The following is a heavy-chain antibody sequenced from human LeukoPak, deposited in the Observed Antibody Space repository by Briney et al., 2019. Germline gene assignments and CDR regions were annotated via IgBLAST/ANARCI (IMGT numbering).Heavy chain of an antibody. D-gene: IGHD6-19*01. J-gene: IGHJ4*02. Sequence: GGSLRLSCAASGFTFSSYGMHWVRQAPGKGLGWVAVISYDGSNKYYADSVKGRFTISRDNSKNTLYLQMNSLRAEDTAVYYCAKDRSRGIAVAGAKFPFDYWGQGTLVTVSS. CDR3: AKDRSRGIAVAGAKFPFDY. CDR2: ISYDGSNK. V-gene: IGHV3-30*18. CDR1: GFTFSSYG.